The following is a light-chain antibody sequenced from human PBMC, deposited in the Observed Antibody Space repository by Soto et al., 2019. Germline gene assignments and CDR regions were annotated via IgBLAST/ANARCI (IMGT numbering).Light chain of an antibody. J-gene: IGKJ1*01. Sequence: DIQMTQSPSFLSAAAGDIVTISCRASQTISNFLHWYQQKPGKAPKLLIYAASKLESGVPSRCGGSGSGTDFTLPISSLQPEDFATYYCRLFYRNPRPFGPGTRVEI. CDR2: AAS. V-gene: IGKV1-39*01. CDR3: RLFYRNPRP. CDR1: QTISNF.